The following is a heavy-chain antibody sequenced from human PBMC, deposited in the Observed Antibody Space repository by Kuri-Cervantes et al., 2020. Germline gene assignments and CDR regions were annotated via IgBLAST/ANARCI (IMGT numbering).Heavy chain of an antibody. V-gene: IGHV1-2*02. CDR3: ARVPTTVTSFDY. Sequence: ASVKVSCKASGYTFTGYYMHWVRQAPGQGLEWMGWINPNSGGTNYAQKFQGRVTMTRDTSISTAYMELSRLRFDDTAVYYCARVPTTVTSFDYWGQGTLVTVSS. J-gene: IGHJ4*02. CDR1: GYTFTGYY. D-gene: IGHD4-11*01. CDR2: INPNSGGT.